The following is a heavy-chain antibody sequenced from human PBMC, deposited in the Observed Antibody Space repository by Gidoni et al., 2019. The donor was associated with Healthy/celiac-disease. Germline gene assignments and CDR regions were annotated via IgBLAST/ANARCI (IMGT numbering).Heavy chain of an antibody. Sequence: QVQLVESGGGVVQPGRSLRLSCAASGFTFSSYGMHWVRQAPGKGLECVAVIWYDGSNKYYADSVKGRFTISRDNSKNTLYLQMNSLRAEDTAVYYCARESGYSGYGPPHFDYWGQGTLVTVSS. V-gene: IGHV3-33*01. J-gene: IGHJ4*02. CDR2: IWYDGSNK. CDR1: GFTFSSYG. D-gene: IGHD5-12*01. CDR3: ARESGYSGYGPPHFDY.